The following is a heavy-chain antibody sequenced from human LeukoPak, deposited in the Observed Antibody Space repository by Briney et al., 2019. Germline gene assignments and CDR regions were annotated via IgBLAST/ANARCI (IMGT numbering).Heavy chain of an antibody. CDR1: GFAFSSFW. CDR2: INQDGREK. D-gene: IGHD6-19*01. J-gene: IGHJ4*02. CDR3: TRGSGWYPDY. V-gene: IGHV3-7*04. Sequence: PGGSLRLSCAASGFAFSSFWMSWVGQVPGKGLEWVANINQDGREKNYVDSVKGRFTIFRDNAKNSLYLQMNSLRVEDTAVFYCTRGSGWYPDYWGQGTLVTVSS.